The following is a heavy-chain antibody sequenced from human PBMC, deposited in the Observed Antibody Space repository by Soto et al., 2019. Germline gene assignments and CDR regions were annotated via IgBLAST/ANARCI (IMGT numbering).Heavy chain of an antibody. CDR1: GFTFSSYE. Sequence: GGSLRLSCTASGFTFSSYELNWVRQAPGKGLEWVSYITSSGSVMYYADSVQGRFTISRDNAKNSLYLQMDSLRVEDTAVYYCAPAPTGLDVWGQGTTVTVSS. D-gene: IGHD2-2*01. CDR3: APAPTGLDV. J-gene: IGHJ6*02. V-gene: IGHV3-48*03. CDR2: ITSSGSVM.